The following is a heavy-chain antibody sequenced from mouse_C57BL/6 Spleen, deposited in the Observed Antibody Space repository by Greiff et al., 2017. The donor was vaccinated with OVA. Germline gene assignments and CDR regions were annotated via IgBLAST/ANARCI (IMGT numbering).Heavy chain of an antibody. J-gene: IGHJ3*01. CDR2: IYLGNGYT. D-gene: IGHD2-2*01. CDR3: AARGVTGFAY. CDR1: GYTFTSYG. Sequence: VQLKQSGAELVRPGSSVKMSCQTSGYTFTSYGINWVKQRPGQGLEWIGYIYLGNGYTEYTEKFKGKATLTSATSSSTAYMQLSSLTSEDAAIYFCAARGVTGFAYWGQGTLVTVSA. V-gene: IGHV1-58*01.